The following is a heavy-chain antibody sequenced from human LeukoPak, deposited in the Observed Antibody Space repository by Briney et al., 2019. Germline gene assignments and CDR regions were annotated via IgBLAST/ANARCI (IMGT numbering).Heavy chain of an antibody. CDR2: IYPGDSDT. V-gene: IGHV5-51*01. CDR3: ARSLSLYAFDI. J-gene: IGHJ3*02. CDR1: GYSFTSYW. Sequence: GESLQISCKGSGYSFTSYWIAWVRQMPGKGLEWMGVIYPGDSDTTYSPSFEGQVTISADKSISTAYLQWSSLKASDTAMYYCARSLSLYAFDIWGQGTMVTVSS.